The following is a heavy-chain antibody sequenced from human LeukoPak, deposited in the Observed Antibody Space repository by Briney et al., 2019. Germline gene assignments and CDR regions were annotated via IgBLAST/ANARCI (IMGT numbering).Heavy chain of an antibody. CDR1: GYTLTSYY. Sequence: ASVKVSCKASGYTLTSYYMHWVRQAPGQGLEWMGIINPSGGSTSYAQKFQGRVTMTRDTSTSTVYMELSSLRSEDTAVYYCARGLYDGSGNFLNWFDPWGQGTLVTVSS. CDR3: ARGLYDGSGNFLNWFDP. V-gene: IGHV1-46*01. CDR2: INPSGGST. D-gene: IGHD3-22*01. J-gene: IGHJ5*02.